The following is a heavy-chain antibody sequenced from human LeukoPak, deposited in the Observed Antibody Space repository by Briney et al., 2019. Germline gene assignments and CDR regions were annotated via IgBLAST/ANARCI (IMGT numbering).Heavy chain of an antibody. CDR2: IPTRGNTI. V-gene: IGHV3-48*01. Sequence: GGSLRLSCATSGFTFSDYSMNWVRQAPGKGLEWISFIPTRGNTIFYADSVKGRFTISRDNAKKSVYLQVSSLRAEDTAVYYCVRDFLYAFDIWGQGTMVTVSS. D-gene: IGHD2/OR15-2a*01. CDR1: GFTFSDYS. J-gene: IGHJ3*02. CDR3: VRDFLYAFDI.